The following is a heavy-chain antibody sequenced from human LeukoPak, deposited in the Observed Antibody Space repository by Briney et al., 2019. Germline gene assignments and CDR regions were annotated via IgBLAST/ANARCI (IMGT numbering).Heavy chain of an antibody. Sequence: GGSLRLSCAGFGFTFGNHWMHWARQTPGKGLVWVSRIKGDGSIREYADSVKGRFTISRDNSKNTLYLQMNSLRAEDTAVYYCAKGIAVAGILSDWGQGTLVTVSS. CDR3: AKGIAVAGILSD. V-gene: IGHV3-74*03. CDR1: GFTFGNHW. CDR2: IKGDGSIR. J-gene: IGHJ4*02. D-gene: IGHD6-19*01.